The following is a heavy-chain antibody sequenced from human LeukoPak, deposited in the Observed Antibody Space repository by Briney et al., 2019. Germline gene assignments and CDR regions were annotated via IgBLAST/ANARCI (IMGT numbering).Heavy chain of an antibody. CDR3: ARDEMDSLDY. Sequence: ASVKVSCKASGYTFTSYYLHCVRQAPGQGLEWMGIINPSGGNTNYAQKFQDRVTMTRDTSTSTVYMQLSSLRSEDTAVYYCARDEMDSLDYWGQGTLVTVSS. V-gene: IGHV1-46*01. J-gene: IGHJ4*02. CDR2: INPSGGNT. D-gene: IGHD5-24*01. CDR1: GYTFTSYY.